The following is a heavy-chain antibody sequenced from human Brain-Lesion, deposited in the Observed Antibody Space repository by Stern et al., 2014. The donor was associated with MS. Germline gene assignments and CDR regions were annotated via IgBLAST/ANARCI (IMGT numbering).Heavy chain of an antibody. CDR2: TNHSGRI. V-gene: IGHV4-34*01. Sequence: QVQLQQWGAGLLKPSETLSLTCGVYGGSFSGYYWTWIRQPPGKGLGWIGETNHSGRINYNPSLESRVTMSVDTSKHQLSRRLSSATAADTAVYYCARDVGGAFDYWGQGTLVTVSS. CDR3: ARDVGGAFDY. J-gene: IGHJ4*02. D-gene: IGHD2-21*01. CDR1: GGSFSGYY.